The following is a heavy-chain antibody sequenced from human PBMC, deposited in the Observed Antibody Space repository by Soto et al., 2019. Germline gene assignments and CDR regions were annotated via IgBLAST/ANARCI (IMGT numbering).Heavy chain of an antibody. J-gene: IGHJ4*02. CDR3: ARGAYIGYTFPFDY. D-gene: IGHD5-12*01. V-gene: IGHV3-33*01. CDR1: GFTFSSYG. Sequence: QVQLVESGGGVVQPGRSLRLSCAASGFTFSSYGMHWVRQAPGKGLEWVAVMWYDGTNKYYADSVKGRFTISRDNSKNTLYLQMNSLRAEDTAVYYCARGAYIGYTFPFDYWGQGTLVTVSS. CDR2: MWYDGTNK.